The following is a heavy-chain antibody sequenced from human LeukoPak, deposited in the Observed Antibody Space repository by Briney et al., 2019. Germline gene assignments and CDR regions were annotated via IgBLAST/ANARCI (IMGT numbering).Heavy chain of an antibody. J-gene: IGHJ4*02. CDR3: ATEGYYDSSGYYTDY. D-gene: IGHD3-22*01. V-gene: IGHV1-24*01. Sequence: ASVKVSCKVSGYTPTELYMHWVRQAPGKGFEWMGRYDPEKGETIYAQKFQGRVTMTEDTSTDTAYMELSSLRSEDTAVYYCATEGYYDSSGYYTDYWGQGTLVTVSS. CDR1: GYTPTELY. CDR2: YDPEKGET.